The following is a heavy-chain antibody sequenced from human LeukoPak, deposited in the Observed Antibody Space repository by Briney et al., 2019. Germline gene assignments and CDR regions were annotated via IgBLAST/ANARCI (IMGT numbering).Heavy chain of an antibody. CDR3: ARERGGNTMIVVVNGENEFDY. V-gene: IGHV1-2*02. CDR2: INPNSGGT. D-gene: IGHD3-22*01. Sequence: GSVKVSCKASGYTFTSYDINWVRQAPGQGLEWMGWINPNSGGTNYAQKFQGRVTMTRDTSISTAYMELSRLRSDDTAVYYCARERGGNTMIVVVNGENEFDYWGQGTLVTVSS. CDR1: GYTFTSYD. J-gene: IGHJ4*02.